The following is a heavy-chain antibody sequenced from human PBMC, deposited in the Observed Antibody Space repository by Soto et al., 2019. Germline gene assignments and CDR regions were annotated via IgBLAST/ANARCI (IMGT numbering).Heavy chain of an antibody. D-gene: IGHD5-18*01. CDR1: GFTVSSNY. V-gene: IGHV3-53*04. CDR2: IYSGGST. Sequence: EVQLVESGGGLVQPGGSLRLSCAASGFTVSSNYMSWVRQAPGKGLEWVSVIYSGGSTYYADSVKGRFTISRHNSKNTRYLQMNSLRAEDTAVDYCARVGMIQLWDDAFAIWGQGTMVTVSS. CDR3: ARVGMIQLWDDAFAI. J-gene: IGHJ3*02.